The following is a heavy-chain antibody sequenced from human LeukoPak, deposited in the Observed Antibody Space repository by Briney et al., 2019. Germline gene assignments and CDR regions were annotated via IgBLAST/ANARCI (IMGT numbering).Heavy chain of an antibody. CDR1: GGSISSSSYY. Sequence: SETLSLTCTVSGGSISSSSYYWGWIRQTPGKGLEWIGSIYYSGSTYYSPSLKSRVTISVDTSKNQFSLKLSSVTAADTAVYYCAREAVANTGNWFDPWGQGTLVTVSS. D-gene: IGHD6-19*01. V-gene: IGHV4-39*02. J-gene: IGHJ5*02. CDR3: AREAVANTGNWFDP. CDR2: IYYSGST.